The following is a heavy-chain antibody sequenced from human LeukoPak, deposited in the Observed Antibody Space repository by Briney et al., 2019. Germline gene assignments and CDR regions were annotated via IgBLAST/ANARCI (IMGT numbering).Heavy chain of an antibody. D-gene: IGHD3-10*01. Sequence: GGSLRLSCTTSGFTFSTYWINWVRQSPGKGLVWVALINGDGSTTTHADSVKGRFTISRDNAKNTAYLQMNSLRDEDTAVYFCARDYAGSPDYWGQGTLVTVSA. CDR1: GFTFSTYW. J-gene: IGHJ4*02. V-gene: IGHV3-74*03. CDR3: ARDYAGSPDY. CDR2: INGDGSTT.